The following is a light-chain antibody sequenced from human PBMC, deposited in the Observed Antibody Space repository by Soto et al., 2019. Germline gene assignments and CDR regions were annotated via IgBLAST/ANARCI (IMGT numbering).Light chain of an antibody. CDR3: QQYKSCPT. Sequence: EKVMTQSPATLSVSPGERATLSCRASQSVSRNVAWYQQKPGQAPRLLIYDASTRATGIPARFSGSGSGADFTLTINSLQSEDFAVYYRQQYKSCPTFGQGTKVDI. CDR2: DAS. J-gene: IGKJ1*01. V-gene: IGKV3-15*01. CDR1: QSVSRN.